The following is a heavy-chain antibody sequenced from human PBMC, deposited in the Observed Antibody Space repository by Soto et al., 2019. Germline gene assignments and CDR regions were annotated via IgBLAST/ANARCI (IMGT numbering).Heavy chain of an antibody. Sequence: EVQLVESGGGLVKPGGSLRLSCAASGFTFTNAWMNWVRQAPGKGLEWVGRITSKTDGGTADYAAPVKGRFNISRDDFKNTLYLQMNSLKTEDTAVYYCTTDPWAIFGVGALTSRQFDYGGQGTLVTVSS. J-gene: IGHJ4*02. CDR3: TTDPWAIFGVGALTSRQFDY. V-gene: IGHV3-15*01. CDR1: GFTFTNAW. D-gene: IGHD3-3*01. CDR2: ITSKTDGGTA.